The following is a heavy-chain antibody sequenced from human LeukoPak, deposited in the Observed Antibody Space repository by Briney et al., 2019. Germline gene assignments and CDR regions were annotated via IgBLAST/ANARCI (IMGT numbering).Heavy chain of an antibody. V-gene: IGHV3-23*01. J-gene: IGHJ4*02. CDR1: GFIFSSYA. CDR3: AKAVESSSPGHRGLDY. CDR2: ISAGGGST. Sequence: PGGSLRLSCAASGFIFSSYAMSWVRQAPGKGLEWVSVISAGGGSTYYADSVKGRFTISRDNPKNTLFLQMNSLRAEDTAKYYCAKAVESSSPGHRGLDYWGQGTLVTVSS. D-gene: IGHD6-6*01.